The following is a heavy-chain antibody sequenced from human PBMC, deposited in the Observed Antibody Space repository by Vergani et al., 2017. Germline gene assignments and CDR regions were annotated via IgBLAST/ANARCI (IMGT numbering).Heavy chain of an antibody. CDR3: ARGGADYYDSSGWYY. CDR2: FYTSGST. D-gene: IGHD3-22*01. J-gene: IGHJ4*02. Sequence: VQLQESGPELVKPSQTLSLTCTVSGGPISSRNYYWSWIRQPAGKGLEWIGRFYTSGSTNYNPSLESRVTISVDTSKNQFSLKLSSVTAADTAVYYCARGGADYYDSSGWYYWGQGTLVTVSS. CDR1: GGPISSRNYY. V-gene: IGHV4-61*02.